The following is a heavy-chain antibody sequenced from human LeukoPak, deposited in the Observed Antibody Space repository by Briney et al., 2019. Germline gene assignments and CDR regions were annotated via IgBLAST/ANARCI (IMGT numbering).Heavy chain of an antibody. J-gene: IGHJ4*02. CDR2: INPSGGST. CDR3: ARGKEQLVLESFFDY. CDR1: GYTFTSYY. V-gene: IGHV1-46*01. D-gene: IGHD6-6*01. Sequence: GASVKVSCKASGYTFTSYYMHWVRQAPGQGLVWMGIINPSGGSTNYAQNFQGRITMTRDMSTSTVYMELRSLRSDDTALYYCARGKEQLVLESFFDYWGQGTLVTVSS.